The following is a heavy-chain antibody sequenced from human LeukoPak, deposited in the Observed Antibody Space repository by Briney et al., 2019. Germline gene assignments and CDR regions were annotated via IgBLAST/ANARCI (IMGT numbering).Heavy chain of an antibody. CDR1: GGYISSYY. Sequence: SSETLSLTCTVSGGYISSYYWSWIRQPPGKGLEWIGYIYYSGSTNYSPSLKSRVTISVDTSKNQFSLKLSSVTAADTAVYYCARPRGGYWGQGTLVTVSS. V-gene: IGHV4-59*08. CDR3: ARPRGGY. CDR2: IYYSGST. D-gene: IGHD3-10*01. J-gene: IGHJ4*02.